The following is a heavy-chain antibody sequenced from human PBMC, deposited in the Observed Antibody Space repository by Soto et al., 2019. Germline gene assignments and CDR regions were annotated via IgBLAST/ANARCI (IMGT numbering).Heavy chain of an antibody. CDR2: IIPILGIA. Sequence: QVQLVQSGAEVKKPGSSVKVSCKASGGTFSSYTISWVRQAPGQGLEWMGRIIPILGIANYAQKFQGRVTITADKSTSTAYMELSSLRSEDTAVYYCARGRAVDGTFWFDPWGQGTLVTVSS. CDR3: ARGRAVDGTFWFDP. D-gene: IGHD6-19*01. CDR1: GGTFSSYT. J-gene: IGHJ5*02. V-gene: IGHV1-69*02.